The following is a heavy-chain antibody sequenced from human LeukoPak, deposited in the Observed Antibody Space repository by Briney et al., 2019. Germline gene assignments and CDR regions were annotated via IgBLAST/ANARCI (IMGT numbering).Heavy chain of an antibody. Sequence: GGSLRLSCAASGFTFSDYYMSWIRQAPGKGLEWVSYISSSGTTIYYADSVKGRFTISRDNAKNSLYLQMNSLRAEDTALYYCARARADYGGNSVFFDYWGQGTLVTVSS. CDR2: ISSSGTTI. CDR3: ARARADYGGNSVFFDY. CDR1: GFTFSDYY. V-gene: IGHV3-11*01. J-gene: IGHJ4*02. D-gene: IGHD4-23*01.